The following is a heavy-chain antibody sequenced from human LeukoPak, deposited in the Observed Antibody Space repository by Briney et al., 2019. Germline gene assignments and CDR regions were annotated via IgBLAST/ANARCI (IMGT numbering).Heavy chain of an antibody. CDR2: IIPIFGTA. V-gene: IGHV1-69*13. CDR1: GGTFTSYA. D-gene: IGHD2/OR15-2a*01. Sequence: SVKVSCKASGGTFTSYAISWVRQAPGQGLEWMGGIIPIFGTANYAQKFEGRVTITADESTSTAYMELSSLRSEDTAVYYCAREDLNTILGAFDIWGQGTMVTVSS. CDR3: AREDLNTILGAFDI. J-gene: IGHJ3*02.